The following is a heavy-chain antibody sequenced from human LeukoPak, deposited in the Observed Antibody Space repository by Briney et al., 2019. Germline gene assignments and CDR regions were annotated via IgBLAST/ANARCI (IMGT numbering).Heavy chain of an antibody. J-gene: IGHJ4*02. V-gene: IGHV1-69*06. CDR2: IIPIFGTT. CDR1: GGTFNSYA. CDR3: AGDNDSRDPPHFDY. D-gene: IGHD3-16*01. Sequence: ASVKVSCKASGGTFNSYAISWVRQAPGQGLEWMGGIIPIFGTTNYARKFRGRVTLTADKSTRTAYMELSSLRSEDTAVYYCAGDNDSRDPPHFDYWGQGTLVTVSS.